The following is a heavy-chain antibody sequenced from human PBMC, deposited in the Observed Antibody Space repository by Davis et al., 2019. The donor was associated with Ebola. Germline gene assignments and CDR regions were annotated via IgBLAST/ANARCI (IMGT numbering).Heavy chain of an antibody. Sequence: SGPTLVKPTQTLTLTCTFSGFSLTTRGMCVNWIRQPPGKALEWLALINWDDDKYYSTSLKTRLTISKDTSKNQVVLTMTNMDPVDTGTYYCARIQRGSGSYYTTGSYYSGMDVWGQGTTVTVSS. V-gene: IGHV2-70*01. CDR3: ARIQRGSGSYYTTGSYYSGMDV. CDR2: INWDDDK. J-gene: IGHJ6*02. CDR1: GFSLTTRGMC. D-gene: IGHD3-10*01.